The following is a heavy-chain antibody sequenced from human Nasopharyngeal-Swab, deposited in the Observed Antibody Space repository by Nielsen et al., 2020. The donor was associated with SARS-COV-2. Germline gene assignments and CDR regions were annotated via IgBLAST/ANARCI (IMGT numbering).Heavy chain of an antibody. CDR1: GFTFSSYA. V-gene: IGHV3-30*04. CDR2: ISYDGSNK. Sequence: SLKFSCAASGFTFSSYAMHWVRQAPGKGLEWVAVISYDGSNKYYADSVKGRFTISRDNSKNTLYLQMNSLRAEDTAVYYCARDLVGATYWGQGTLVTVSS. CDR3: ARDLVGATY. J-gene: IGHJ4*02. D-gene: IGHD1-26*01.